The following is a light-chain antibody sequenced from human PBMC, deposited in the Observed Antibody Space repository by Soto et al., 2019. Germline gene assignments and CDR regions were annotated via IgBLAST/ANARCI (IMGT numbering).Light chain of an antibody. CDR2: KAS. Sequence: DIHMTHSPSTLSSSVGDIVTITCRASQSISSWLAWYQQKPGKAPKLLIYKASTLESGVPSNFSGSGSGTEFSLTISSLQPEDFATYYCQQYNAYPWTFGQGTKVDIK. CDR1: QSISSW. J-gene: IGKJ1*01. CDR3: QQYNAYPWT. V-gene: IGKV1-5*03.